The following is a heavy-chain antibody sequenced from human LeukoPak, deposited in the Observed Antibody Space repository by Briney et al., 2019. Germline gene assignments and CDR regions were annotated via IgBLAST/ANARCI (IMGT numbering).Heavy chain of an antibody. Sequence: PGGSLRLSCAASGFTFSSYWLHWVRQVPGKGLVWVSRIDEGGSKTNYADSVKGRFTISRDNAKGTLYLQMNSLRAEDTAVYYCGILNVVTGGWGQGTLVTVSS. J-gene: IGHJ4*02. CDR2: IDEGGSKT. V-gene: IGHV3-74*01. CDR3: GILNVVTGG. CDR1: GFTFSSYW. D-gene: IGHD2-21*02.